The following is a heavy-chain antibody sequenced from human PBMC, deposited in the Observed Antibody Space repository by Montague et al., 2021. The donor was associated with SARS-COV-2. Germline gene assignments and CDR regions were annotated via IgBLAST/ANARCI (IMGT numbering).Heavy chain of an antibody. D-gene: IGHD4-23*01. V-gene: IGHV4-59*08. CDR2: INHTGST. CDR3: ARRHYHSGNDGFDD. J-gene: IGHJ4*02. CDR1: GGSISSSY. Sequence: SETLSLTCTVSGGSISSSYWSWIRQPPGKGLEWVGDINHTGSTNYNPSLRSRLTISVDTSKNQFSLNLDSVTAADTAIYYCARRHYHSGNDGFDDWGQGAPVTVSS.